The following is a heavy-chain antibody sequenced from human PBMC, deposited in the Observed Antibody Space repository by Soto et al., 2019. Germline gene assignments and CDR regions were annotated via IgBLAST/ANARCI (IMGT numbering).Heavy chain of an antibody. J-gene: IGHJ6*02. Sequence: DSLKISCRGSGYSFSTYWIGWVRQMPGKGLEWMGIIYPGDSHTIYSPSFQGQVTISADKSITTAFLQWSSLKASDSAIYYCVRQSTMIGSRYGMDVWGQGTTVTVSS. CDR2: IYPGDSHT. CDR1: GYSFSTYW. V-gene: IGHV5-51*01. D-gene: IGHD3-22*01. CDR3: VRQSTMIGSRYGMDV.